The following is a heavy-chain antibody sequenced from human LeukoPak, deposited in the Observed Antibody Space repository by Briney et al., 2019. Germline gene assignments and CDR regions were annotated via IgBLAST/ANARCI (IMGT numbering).Heavy chain of an antibody. CDR2: INHRGST. V-gene: IGHV4-34*01. Sequence: SETLSLTCAVYGGSFSGYHWSWIRQPPGKGLEWIGEINHRGSTNYNPSLKSRVTMSVDTSKNQFSLKLSSVTAADTAVYYCARGRGAARLVIIEFDYWGQGALVTVSS. CDR3: ARGRGAARLVIIEFDY. CDR1: GGSFSGYH. D-gene: IGHD6-6*01. J-gene: IGHJ4*02.